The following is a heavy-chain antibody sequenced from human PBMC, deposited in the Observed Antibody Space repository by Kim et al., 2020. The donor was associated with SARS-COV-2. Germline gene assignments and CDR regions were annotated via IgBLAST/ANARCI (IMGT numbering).Heavy chain of an antibody. CDR2: ISSSSSYI. Sequence: GGSLRLSCAASGFTFSSYSMNWVRQAPGKGLEWVSSISSSSSYIYYADSVKGRFTISRDNAKNSLYLQMNSLRAEDTAVYYCAKYYYGSEPHLMDVWGQGTTVTVSS. J-gene: IGHJ6*02. CDR3: AKYYYGSEPHLMDV. V-gene: IGHV3-21*01. D-gene: IGHD3-10*01. CDR1: GFTFSSYS.